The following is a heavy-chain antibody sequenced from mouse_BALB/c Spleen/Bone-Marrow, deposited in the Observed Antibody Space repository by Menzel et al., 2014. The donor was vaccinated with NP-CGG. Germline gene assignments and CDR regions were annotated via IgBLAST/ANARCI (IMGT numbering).Heavy chain of an antibody. CDR3: ARSPLGRPFAY. D-gene: IGHD1-1*01. V-gene: IGHV3-6*02. CDR1: GYSITSGYY. CDR2: ISYDGSN. J-gene: IGHJ3*01. Sequence: EVQLVESGPGLVKPSQSLSLTCSVTGYSITSGYYCNWIRQFPGNKLEWMGYISYDGSNNYNPSLKNRISITRDTSKNQFFLKLNSVATEDTATYYCARSPLGRPFAYWGQGTLVTVSA.